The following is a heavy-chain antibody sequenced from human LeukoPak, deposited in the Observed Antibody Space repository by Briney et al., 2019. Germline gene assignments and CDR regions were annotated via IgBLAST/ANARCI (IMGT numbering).Heavy chain of an antibody. J-gene: IGHJ3*02. CDR1: GFTLSNYE. CDR3: ARETPTIKGDAFDI. CDR2: IDSSGGSK. V-gene: IGHV3-48*03. D-gene: IGHD5-12*01. Sequence: PGGSLRLSCAASGFTLSNYEINWVRQAPGEGLEWLSYIDSSGGSKFYADSVTGRFTVSRDNAKNSLYLQLNSLRAEDTALYYCARETPTIKGDAFDIWGQGTMVTVSS.